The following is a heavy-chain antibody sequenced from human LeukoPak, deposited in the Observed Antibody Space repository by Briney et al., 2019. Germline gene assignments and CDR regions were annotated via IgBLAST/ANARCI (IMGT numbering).Heavy chain of an antibody. CDR1: GFTFSNYA. D-gene: IGHD5/OR15-5a*01. J-gene: IGHJ5*02. CDR3: TRRVSATRWFDP. CDR2: ITGSGGNT. V-gene: IGHV3-23*01. Sequence: PGASLRLSCAASGFTFSNYAMSWVRQAPGKGLEWVSAITGSGGNTYYADSVKGRFTISRDNADNTLYLQMTSLRVEDTAVYYCTRRVSATRWFDPWGQGTLVTVSS.